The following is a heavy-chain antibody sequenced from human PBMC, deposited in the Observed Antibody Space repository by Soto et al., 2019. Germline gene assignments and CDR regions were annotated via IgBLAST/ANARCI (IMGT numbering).Heavy chain of an antibody. Sequence: SQTLSLTCTVSGGSISNYYWSWIRQPPGKGLEWIGYIYYSGSTNYNPSFKSRVTISVDTSKNQFSLNLSSVTATDTAVYYCARERLRGVYYYMDVWGKGTTVTVSS. J-gene: IGHJ6*03. V-gene: IGHV4-59*01. D-gene: IGHD6-13*01. CDR1: GGSISNYY. CDR3: ARERLRGVYYYMDV. CDR2: IYYSGST.